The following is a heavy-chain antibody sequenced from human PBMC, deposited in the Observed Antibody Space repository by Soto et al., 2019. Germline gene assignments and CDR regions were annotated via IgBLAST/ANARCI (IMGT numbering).Heavy chain of an antibody. J-gene: IGHJ6*03. CDR1: GFTFSSYW. CDR2: IKQDGSEK. D-gene: IGHD6-13*01. CDR3: ARDSTYSSSWYYYYYMDV. V-gene: IGHV3-7*01. Sequence: PGGSLRLSCAASGFTFSSYWMSWVRQAPGKGLEWVANIKQDGSEKYYVDSVKGRFTISRDNAKNSLYLQMNSLRAEDTAVYYCARDSTYSSSWYYYYYMDVWGKGTTVTVSS.